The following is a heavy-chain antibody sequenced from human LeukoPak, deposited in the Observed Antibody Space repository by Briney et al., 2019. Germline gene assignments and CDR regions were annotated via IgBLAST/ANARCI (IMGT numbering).Heavy chain of an antibody. J-gene: IGHJ4*02. CDR3: ARGIGYSYGLFDY. CDR2: IIPIFGTA. D-gene: IGHD5-18*01. CDR1: GGTFSSYA. V-gene: IGHV1-69*05. Sequence: SVKVSCKASGGTFSSYAISWVRQAPGQGLEWMGRIIPIFGTANYAQKFQGRVTITTDESTSTAYMELSSLRSEDTAVYYCARGIGYSYGLFDYWDQGTLVTVSS.